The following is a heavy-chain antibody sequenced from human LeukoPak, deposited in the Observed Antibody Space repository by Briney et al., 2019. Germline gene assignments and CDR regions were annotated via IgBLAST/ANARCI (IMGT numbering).Heavy chain of an antibody. V-gene: IGHV4-38-2*01. CDR2: IYHSGST. D-gene: IGHD2-15*01. J-gene: IGHJ4*02. CDR1: GYSISSGYY. CDR3: ARHGECSGGSCYSLVYFDY. Sequence: SETLSLTCAVSGYSISSGYYWGWIRQPLGKGLEWIGSIYHSGSTYYNPSLKSRVTISVDTSKNQFSLKLSSVTAADTAVYYCARHGECSGGSCYSLVYFDYWGQGTLVTVSS.